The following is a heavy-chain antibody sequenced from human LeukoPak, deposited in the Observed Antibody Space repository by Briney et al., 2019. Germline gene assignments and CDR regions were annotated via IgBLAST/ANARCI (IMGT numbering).Heavy chain of an antibody. CDR1: GFTFDDYA. V-gene: IGHV3-43D*03. Sequence: GGSLRLSCAASGFTFDDYAMHWVRQAPGKGLEWVSLISWDGGSTYYADSVKGRFTISRDNSKNSLYLQMNSLRAEDTALYYCAKSTVTHGAPIFDYWGQGTLVTVSS. CDR2: ISWDGGST. CDR3: AKSTVTHGAPIFDY. J-gene: IGHJ4*02. D-gene: IGHD4-17*01.